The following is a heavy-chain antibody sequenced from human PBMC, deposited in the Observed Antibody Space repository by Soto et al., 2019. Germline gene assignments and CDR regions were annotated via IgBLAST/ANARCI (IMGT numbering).Heavy chain of an antibody. CDR3: ARGGFGYSSSTRGFDP. J-gene: IGHJ5*02. Sequence: QVQLVQSGAEVKKPGSSVKVSCKASGGTFSSYTISWVRQAPGQGLEWMGRIIPILGIANYAQKFQGRVTITADKSASTAYMGLSSLRSEDTAVYYCARGGFGYSSSTRGFDPWGQGTLVTVSS. D-gene: IGHD6-13*01. V-gene: IGHV1-69*02. CDR2: IIPILGIA. CDR1: GGTFSSYT.